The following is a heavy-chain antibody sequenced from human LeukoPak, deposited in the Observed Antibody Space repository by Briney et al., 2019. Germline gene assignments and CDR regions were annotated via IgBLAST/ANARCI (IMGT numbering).Heavy chain of an antibody. CDR1: GFTFSSYE. J-gene: IGHJ6*03. D-gene: IGHD3-10*02. CDR3: ARAGTTTFGQFFYYYYYVDV. Sequence: GGSLRLSCAASGFTFSSYEMNWVRQAPGKGLEWVSYISSSGSTIYYADSVKGRFTISRDNAKNSLYLQMNSLRAEDTAVYYCARAGTTTFGQFFYYYYYVDVWGKGTTVTISS. CDR2: ISSSGSTI. V-gene: IGHV3-48*03.